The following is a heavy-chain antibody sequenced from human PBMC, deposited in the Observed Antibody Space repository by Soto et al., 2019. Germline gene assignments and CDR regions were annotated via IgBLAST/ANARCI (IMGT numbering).Heavy chain of an antibody. CDR3: AKGRDGYRMTPVFDI. D-gene: IGHD4-4*01. CDR2: ISGPGIST. J-gene: IGHJ3*02. Sequence: VQLVESGGGVVQPGRSLRLSCAASGFTFRNYVMNWVRQAPGKGPEWVSGISGPGISTYYADSVKGRFTTSRDNSKNTLYLQMNSLRVEDTAVYYCAKGRDGYRMTPVFDIWGQGTMVTVSS. V-gene: IGHV3-23*04. CDR1: GFTFRNYV.